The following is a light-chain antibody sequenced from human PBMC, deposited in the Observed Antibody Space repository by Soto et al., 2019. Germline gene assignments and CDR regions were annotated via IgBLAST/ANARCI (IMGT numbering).Light chain of an antibody. Sequence: QSVLTQPPSASGSPGQSVTISCTGTSSVVGGYNYVSWYQQYPGKAPKLMIYEVSKRPSGVPDRFSGSKSGNTASLTVSGLQAEDEADYYCCSYAGRNREVFGTGTKVTVL. J-gene: IGLJ1*01. V-gene: IGLV2-8*01. CDR2: EVS. CDR3: CSYAGRNREV. CDR1: SSVVGGYNY.